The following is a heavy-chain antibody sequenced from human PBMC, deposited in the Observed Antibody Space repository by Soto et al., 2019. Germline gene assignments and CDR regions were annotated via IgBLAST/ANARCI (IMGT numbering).Heavy chain of an antibody. CDR1: GFSLTTSGVG. D-gene: IGHD3-3*01. Sequence: QITLNESGPTVVRPTETLTLTCRFSGFSLTTSGVGVGWVRQSPGKAPEWLALIYWDDDKRYSESLKSTLTTTKDISKNQVVLTVANLDPTDTATYYCAHRVLRTVFGLVTTTAIYFDFWGQGTPVAVSS. V-gene: IGHV2-5*02. CDR3: AHRVLRTVFGLVTTTAIYFDF. CDR2: IYWDDDK. J-gene: IGHJ4*02.